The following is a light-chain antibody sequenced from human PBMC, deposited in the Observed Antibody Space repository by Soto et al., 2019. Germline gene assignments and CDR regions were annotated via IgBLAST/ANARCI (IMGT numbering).Light chain of an antibody. J-gene: IGLJ1*01. CDR2: DNY. CDR1: SSNIGSNY. CDR3: QSYDRSLSAYV. Sequence: QSVLTQPPSVSAAPGQRVTISCSGSSSNIGSNYVSWYQQLPGTAPKLLIYDNYKRPSGIPDRFSGSTSGTSATLAIAGLQTGDEADYYCQSYDRSLSAYVFGTGTKLTVL. V-gene: IGLV1-51*01.